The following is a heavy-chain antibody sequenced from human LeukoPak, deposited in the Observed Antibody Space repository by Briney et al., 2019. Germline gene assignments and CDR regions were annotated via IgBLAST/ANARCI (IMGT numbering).Heavy chain of an antibody. Sequence: SETLSLTCTVSGGSISSYYWSWIRQPPGKGLEWIGYIYYSGSTNYNPSLKSRVTISVDTSKNQFSLKLSSVTAADTAMYYCARRKAKTPNYFDYWGQGALVTVSS. CDR2: IYYSGST. V-gene: IGHV4-59*08. J-gene: IGHJ4*02. CDR1: GGSISSYY. CDR3: ARRKAKTPNYFDY.